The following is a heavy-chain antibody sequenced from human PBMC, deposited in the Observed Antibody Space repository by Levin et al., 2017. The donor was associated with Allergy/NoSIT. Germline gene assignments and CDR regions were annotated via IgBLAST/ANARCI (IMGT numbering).Heavy chain of an antibody. CDR3: AKGYGMDV. CDR1: GFTFSNYA. Sequence: GESLKISCAASGFTFSNYAMNWVRQAPGKGLEWVSVFRGGGGSTDYADSVKGRFTISRDNSKNTLYLQMNSLRAEDTAVYYGAKGYGMDVWGQGTTVTVSS. CDR2: FRGGGGST. J-gene: IGHJ6*02. V-gene: IGHV3-23*01.